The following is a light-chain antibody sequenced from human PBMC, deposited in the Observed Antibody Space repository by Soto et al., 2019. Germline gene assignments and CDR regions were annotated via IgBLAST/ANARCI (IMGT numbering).Light chain of an antibody. CDR3: QQYYNWRPR. J-gene: IGKJ1*01. CDR2: DAS. CDR1: QSVSSN. V-gene: IGKV3-15*01. Sequence: EIEMTQSPATLSVSPGXEATLSCRASQSVSSNLAWYQQKPGQAPRLLIYDASTRATGIPARFSGSGSGTEFTLTISRLLSEDFAVYYCQQYYNWRPRFGQGTKV.